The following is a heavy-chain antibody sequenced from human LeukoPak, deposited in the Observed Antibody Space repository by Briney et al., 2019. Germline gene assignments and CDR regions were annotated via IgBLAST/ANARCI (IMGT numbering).Heavy chain of an antibody. CDR3: ARDLLYCSSTSCSFFDS. Sequence: GGSLRLSCAASGFTFSDYYMSWIRQAPGKRLEWVSYISSSSSYTNYADSVKGRFTISRDNAKNSLYLQMNSLRAEDTAVYYCARDLLYCSSTSCSFFDSWGQGTLVTVSS. V-gene: IGHV3-11*06. CDR1: GFTFSDYY. J-gene: IGHJ5*01. D-gene: IGHD2-2*01. CDR2: ISSSSSYT.